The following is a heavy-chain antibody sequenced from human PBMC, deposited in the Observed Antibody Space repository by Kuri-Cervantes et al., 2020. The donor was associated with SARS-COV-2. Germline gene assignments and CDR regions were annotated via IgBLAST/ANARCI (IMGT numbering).Heavy chain of an antibody. CDR2: IWYDGSNK. CDR3: VRDRVGVHDS. Sequence: GESLKISCAASGFTFSSYGMHWVRQAPGKGLEWVAVIWYDGSNKYFADSVKGRFSISRDNSNNTLYLQLNSLRAEDTAIYYCVRDRVGVHDSWGQGTLVTVSS. J-gene: IGHJ4*02. V-gene: IGHV3-33*08. CDR1: GFTFSSYG. D-gene: IGHD2-21*01.